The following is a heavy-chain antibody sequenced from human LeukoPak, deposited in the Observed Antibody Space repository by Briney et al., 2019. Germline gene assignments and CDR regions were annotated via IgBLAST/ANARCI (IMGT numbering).Heavy chain of an antibody. CDR3: ASSRVYSGGEWHNWSDP. D-gene: IGHD3-10*01. V-gene: IGHV4-34*01. CDR1: GGSFSGYY. J-gene: IGHJ5*02. Sequence: SETLSLTCVVYGGSFSGYYWSWIRQPPGKGLEWIGEINHSGTTNYNPSLKSRVTISLDTSKNQFSLKLSSVTAADTAVYYCASSRVYSGGEWHNWSDPWGQGTLVTVSS. CDR2: INHSGTT.